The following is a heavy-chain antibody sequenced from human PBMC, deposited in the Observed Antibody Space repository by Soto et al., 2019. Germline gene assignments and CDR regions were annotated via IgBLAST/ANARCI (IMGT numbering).Heavy chain of an antibody. V-gene: IGHV3-30-3*01. CDR1: GFSFSSYA. D-gene: IGHD6-19*01. J-gene: IGHJ5*02. Sequence: QVRLVESGGGVVQPGRSLRLSCTASGFSFSSYAMYWFRQPPGKVLEWVAVISHDGINKHYSASVKGRVTVSRDNSNHSLDLQLNSLRGEDTAMYYCARDMYSSDYFVKWFEPWGQGTLVTVSS. CDR2: ISHDGINK. CDR3: ARDMYSSDYFVKWFEP.